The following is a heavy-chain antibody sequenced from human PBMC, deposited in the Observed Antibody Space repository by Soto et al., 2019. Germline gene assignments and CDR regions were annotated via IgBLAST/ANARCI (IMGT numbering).Heavy chain of an antibody. Sequence: QVQLQQWGAGLLKPSETLSLTCAVYGGSFSGYYWSWIRQPPGKGLEWIGEINHSGSTNYNPSLTSRVTISVDTSKNQFSLKLSSVTAADTAVYYCARAGGYCSGGSCYGPRKNNWFDPWGQGTLVTVSS. J-gene: IGHJ5*02. CDR3: ARAGGYCSGGSCYGPRKNNWFDP. D-gene: IGHD2-15*01. V-gene: IGHV4-34*01. CDR1: GGSFSGYY. CDR2: INHSGST.